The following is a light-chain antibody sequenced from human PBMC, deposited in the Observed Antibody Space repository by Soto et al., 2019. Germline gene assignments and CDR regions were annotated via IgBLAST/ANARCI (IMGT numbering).Light chain of an antibody. CDR1: SSYIL. CDR2: EGT. CDR3: CSFVGSSTVVV. J-gene: IGLJ2*01. V-gene: IGLV2-23*03. Sequence: QSALTQPASVSGSPGQSITISYTGTSSYILVSWYQLHPGKLPNLIIYEGTKRASGVSNRFSGSGSGNTASLTISGLQAEDEGDYYCCSFVGSSTVVVFGGGTKLTVL.